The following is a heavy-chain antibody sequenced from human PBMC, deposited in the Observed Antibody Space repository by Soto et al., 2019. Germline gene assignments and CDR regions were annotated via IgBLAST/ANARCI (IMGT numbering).Heavy chain of an antibody. CDR2: INPATGAA. J-gene: IGHJ3*02. Sequence: QLHLVQSGAVVKKPGASVTVSCSASGYPVTAYYMHWVRQAPGRGLEWMGGINPATGAAKSTQTSQGRVTGPRATSTSTVFMELGGLTSEDTAVFYCARGGGVGVAGSAAFDMWGQGTLVTVSS. D-gene: IGHD3-3*01. CDR3: ARGGGVGVAGSAAFDM. V-gene: IGHV1-2*02. CDR1: GYPVTAYY.